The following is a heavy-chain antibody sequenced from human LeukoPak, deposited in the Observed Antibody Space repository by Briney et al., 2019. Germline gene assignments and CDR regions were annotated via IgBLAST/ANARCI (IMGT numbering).Heavy chain of an antibody. Sequence: GASVKVSCKAPGYTFTGYYMHWVRQAPGQGLAGMGWINPNSGDTNYAQKFQGRVTMTRDTSISTAYMELSRLRSDDTAVYYCARKLYDVLTGHDSDNYWGQGTLVTVPS. CDR1: GYTFTGYY. CDR2: INPNSGDT. V-gene: IGHV1-2*02. CDR3: ARKLYDVLTGHDSDNY. D-gene: IGHD3-9*01. J-gene: IGHJ4*02.